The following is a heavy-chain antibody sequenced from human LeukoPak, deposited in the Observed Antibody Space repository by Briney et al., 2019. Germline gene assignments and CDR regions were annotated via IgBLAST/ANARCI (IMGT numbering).Heavy chain of an antibody. Sequence: GASVMVSCRASGYTFVRHGVNCVRQAPGQGLEWRGWISAYDAKTHYAERLQGRVTMTRDISASTVYMELRSLTSDDTAVYYCARDSRSPGPVFSDYWGQGTLVTVSS. CDR3: ARDSRSPGPVFSDY. J-gene: IGHJ4*02. CDR2: ISAYDAKT. D-gene: IGHD1-14*01. V-gene: IGHV1-18*01. CDR1: GYTFVRHG.